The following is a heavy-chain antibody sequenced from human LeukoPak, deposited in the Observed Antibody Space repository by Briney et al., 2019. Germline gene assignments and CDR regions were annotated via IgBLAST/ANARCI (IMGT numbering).Heavy chain of an antibody. CDR3: AKEGRSLQTY. D-gene: IGHD5-24*01. V-gene: IGHV3-7*03. CDR2: IKEDGTET. Sequence: GGSLRLSCAASGFMFSSNWMSWVRLAPGKGLKWVANIKEDGTETYYVDSVKGRLTISRDSAKNSLYLQMNSLRVEDTAVYYCAKEGRSLQTYWGQGTLVTVSS. CDR1: GFMFSSNW. J-gene: IGHJ4*02.